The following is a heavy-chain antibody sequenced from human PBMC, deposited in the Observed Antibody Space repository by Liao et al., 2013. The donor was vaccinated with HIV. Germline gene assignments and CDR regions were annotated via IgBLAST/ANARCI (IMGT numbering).Heavy chain of an antibody. CDR3: ARGRSGWYGLYYFDY. CDR1: AGSFSGYY. CDR2: INHRGST. Sequence: QVQLKQWGTGLLKPSETLSRTCAVYAGSFSGYYWSWIRQPPGKGLEWIGEINHRGSTNYNPFLKSRVTISVDTSKNQFSLKLSSVTAADTAVYYCARGRSGWYGLYYFDYWGQGTLVTVSS. J-gene: IGHJ4*02. V-gene: IGHV4-34*02. D-gene: IGHD6-19*01.